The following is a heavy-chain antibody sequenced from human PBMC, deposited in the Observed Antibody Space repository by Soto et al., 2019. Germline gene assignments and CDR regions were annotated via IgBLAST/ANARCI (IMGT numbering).Heavy chain of an antibody. J-gene: IGHJ5*02. V-gene: IGHV3-33*01. CDR3: ARDSAAGTPRLFDP. CDR1: GFTFSGYG. CDR2: IWYDGSNK. D-gene: IGHD1-7*01. Sequence: GGSLRVSCAASGFTFSGYGVPWVRQAPGKGLEWVAVIWYDGSNKYYADSVKGRFTISRDNFKTTLYLQMNSLRAEDTAVYYCARDSAAGTPRLFDPSGPG.